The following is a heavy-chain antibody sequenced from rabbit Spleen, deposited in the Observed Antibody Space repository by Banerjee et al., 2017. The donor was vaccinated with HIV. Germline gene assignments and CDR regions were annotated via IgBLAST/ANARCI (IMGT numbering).Heavy chain of an antibody. Sequence: QEQLVESGGGLVQPGGSLKLSCKASGFDFSTYGVSWVRQAPGKGLEWIGYIDPVFGITYYANWVNGRFSISRENAQNTVFLQMTSLTAADTATYFCVRDQAGYADYGPWYFNLWGQGTLVTVS. CDR2: IDPVFGIT. V-gene: IGHV1S47*01. CDR1: GFDFSTYG. J-gene: IGHJ4*01. CDR3: VRDQAGYADYGPWYFNL. D-gene: IGHD6-1*01.